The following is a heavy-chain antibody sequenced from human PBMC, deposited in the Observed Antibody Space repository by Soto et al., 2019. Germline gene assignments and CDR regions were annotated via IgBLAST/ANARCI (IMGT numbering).Heavy chain of an antibody. V-gene: IGHV4-59*01. Sequence: QVQLQESGPGLVKPSETLSLTCTVSGGSISSYYWSWIRQPQGKGLDWIGYIYYSGSTNYNPSLKRRGTISVDTSKNQFSLKLSSVTAADKAVYYCARVAANYWYFDLWGRGTLVTVSS. CDR1: GGSISSYY. CDR3: ARVAANYWYFDL. D-gene: IGHD2-15*01. CDR2: IYYSGST. J-gene: IGHJ2*01.